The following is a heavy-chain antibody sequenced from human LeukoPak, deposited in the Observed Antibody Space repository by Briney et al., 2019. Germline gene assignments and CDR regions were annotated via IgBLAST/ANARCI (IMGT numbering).Heavy chain of an antibody. V-gene: IGHV1-18*04. CDR1: GYTFTSYG. J-gene: IGHJ3*02. D-gene: IGHD2-2*01. CDR2: ISAYNGNT. CDR3: ARGGGGVPAARGSYAFDI. Sequence: ASVKVSCKASGYTFTSYGISWVRQAPGQGLEWMGWISAYNGNTNYTQKLQGRVTMTTDTSTSTAYMELRSLRSDDTAVYYCARGGGGVPAARGSYAFDIWGQGTMVTVSS.